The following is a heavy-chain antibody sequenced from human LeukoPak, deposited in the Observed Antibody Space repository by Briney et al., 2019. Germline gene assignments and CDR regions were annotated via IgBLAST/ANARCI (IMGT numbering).Heavy chain of an antibody. CDR3: AKTSLSDPSGHYYYMDV. CDR2: IKGDGTEK. D-gene: IGHD3-3*01. Sequence: GGSLRLSCAASGFTFNTYWMSWVRQAPGRGLEWVANIKGDGTEKYYVDSVKGRFTISRDNSQNTVSLQLNNLRIEDTALYYCAKTSLSDPSGHYYYMDVWGKGTTVTVSS. V-gene: IGHV3-7*01. CDR1: GFTFNTYW. J-gene: IGHJ6*03.